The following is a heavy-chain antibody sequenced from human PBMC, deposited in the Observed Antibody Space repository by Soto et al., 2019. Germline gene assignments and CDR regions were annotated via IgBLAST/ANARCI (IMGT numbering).Heavy chain of an antibody. CDR1: GGSISSSNW. J-gene: IGHJ4*02. CDR2: IYYSGST. CDR3: ASRKSSPYFDS. D-gene: IGHD3-10*01. Sequence: SETLSLTCAVSGGSISSSNWWSWVRQPPGKGLEWIGDIYYSGSTNYNPSLKSRVTISIDTSKNQFSLKLSSVTAADTAVYYCASRKSSPYFDSWGQGTLVTVSS. V-gene: IGHV4-4*02.